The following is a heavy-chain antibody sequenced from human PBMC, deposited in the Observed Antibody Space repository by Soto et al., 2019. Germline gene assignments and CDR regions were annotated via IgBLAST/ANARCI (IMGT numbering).Heavy chain of an antibody. V-gene: IGHV3-48*01. CDR3: ASWYSTLLDI. Sequence: GGSLRLSCAPSGCTFSFYSINSVRQAPGKGLEWVSYISSSSSTIYYADSVKGRFTISRDNAKNSLYLQMNSLRAEDTAVYYCASWYSTLLDIWGQGTMVTVSS. CDR2: ISSSSSTI. D-gene: IGHD6-13*01. CDR1: GCTFSFYS. J-gene: IGHJ3*02.